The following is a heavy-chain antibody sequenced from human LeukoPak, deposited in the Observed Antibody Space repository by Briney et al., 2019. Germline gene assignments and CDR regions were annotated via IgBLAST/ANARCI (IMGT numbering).Heavy chain of an antibody. CDR3: ARDNRWSSDY. Sequence: GGSLRLSCEASGFTFSSHWMRWARQAPGKGLEWVADIKRDGSEKNYMDSVKGRFSISRDNAKNSVCLQMNSLRDDDTAVYYCARDNRWSSDYWGQGSLVTVSS. D-gene: IGHD6-13*01. CDR2: IKRDGSEK. CDR1: GFTFSSHW. V-gene: IGHV3-7*01. J-gene: IGHJ4*02.